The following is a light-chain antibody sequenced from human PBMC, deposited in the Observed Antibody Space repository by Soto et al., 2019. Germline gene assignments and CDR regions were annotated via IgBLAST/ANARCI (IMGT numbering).Light chain of an antibody. Sequence: IQMTQSPSTLSASVGDRVAITCRASQSIGIWLAWYQKKPGKAPRFLIYKASTLQTGVPSSFSGSGSGTEFTLTISSLQPDDFATYYCQQYNDYSWTFGQGTKVEIK. CDR1: QSIGIW. J-gene: IGKJ1*01. V-gene: IGKV1-5*03. CDR2: KAS. CDR3: QQYNDYSWT.